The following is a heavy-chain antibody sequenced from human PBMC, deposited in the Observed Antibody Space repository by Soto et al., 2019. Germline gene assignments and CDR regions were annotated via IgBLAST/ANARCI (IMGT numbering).Heavy chain of an antibody. Sequence: QVQLVQSGAEVKKPGSSVKVSCKASGGTFSSYAISWVRQAPGQGLEWMGGIIPIFGTANYAQKFQGRVTITADESTSTAYMELSSLRSEDTAVYYSARDWAMVRGVIGGMDVWGQGTTVTVSS. J-gene: IGHJ6*02. D-gene: IGHD3-10*01. CDR2: IIPIFGTA. CDR1: GGTFSSYA. CDR3: ARDWAMVRGVIGGMDV. V-gene: IGHV1-69*12.